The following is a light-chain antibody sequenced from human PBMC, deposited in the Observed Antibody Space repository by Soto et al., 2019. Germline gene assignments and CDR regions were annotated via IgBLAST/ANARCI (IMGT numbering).Light chain of an antibody. CDR2: AAS. CDR3: HQLNSYAIT. CDR1: QGISSY. Sequence: IQLTQSPSSLSASVGDRVTITCRASQGISSYLAWYQQKPGKAPKLLIYAASTLQSGVPSRFSGSGSGTDFTLTISSLQPEDFATYYCHQLNSYAITFGQGTRLDIK. J-gene: IGKJ5*01. V-gene: IGKV1-9*01.